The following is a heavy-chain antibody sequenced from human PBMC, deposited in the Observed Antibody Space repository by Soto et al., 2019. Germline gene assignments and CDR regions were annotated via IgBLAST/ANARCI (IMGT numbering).Heavy chain of an antibody. CDR2: IKSKTDGGTT. Sequence: GGSLRLSCSAPGFTFSNAWMNWVRQAPGKGLEWVGRIKSKTDGGTTDYAAPVKGRFTISRDDSKNTLYLQMNSLKTEDTAVNYCTTDGNYYDSSGYYYSDYWGQGTLVTVSS. J-gene: IGHJ4*02. V-gene: IGHV3-15*07. CDR1: GFTFSNAW. D-gene: IGHD3-22*01. CDR3: TTDGNYYDSSGYYYSDY.